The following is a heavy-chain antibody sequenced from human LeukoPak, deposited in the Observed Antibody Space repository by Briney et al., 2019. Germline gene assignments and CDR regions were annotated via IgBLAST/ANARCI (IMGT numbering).Heavy chain of an antibody. CDR2: ISAYNGNT. CDR3: ARGYCSGGSCYSLGNFQH. D-gene: IGHD2-15*01. CDR1: GYTFTSYG. V-gene: IGHV1-18*01. J-gene: IGHJ1*01. Sequence: ASVKVSCKASGYTFTSYGISWVRQAPGQGLEWMGWISAYNGNTNYAQKLQGRVTMTTDTSTSTAYMELRSLRSDDTAVYYCARGYCSGGSCYSLGNFQHWGQGTLVTVSS.